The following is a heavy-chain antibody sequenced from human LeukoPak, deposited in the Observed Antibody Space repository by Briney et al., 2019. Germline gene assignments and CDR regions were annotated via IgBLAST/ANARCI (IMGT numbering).Heavy chain of an antibody. Sequence: GGSLRLSCAASGSTFSSYWMSWVRQAPGKGLEWVANIKQDGSEKYYVDSVKGRFTISRDNAKNSLYLQMNSLRAEDTAVYYCARDKHGENWFDPWGQGTLVTVSS. V-gene: IGHV3-7*01. CDR3: ARDKHGENWFDP. J-gene: IGHJ5*02. CDR1: GSTFSSYW. CDR2: IKQDGSEK.